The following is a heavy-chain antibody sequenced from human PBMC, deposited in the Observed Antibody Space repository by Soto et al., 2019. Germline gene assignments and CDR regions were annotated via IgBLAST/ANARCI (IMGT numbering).Heavy chain of an antibody. CDR2: ISYDGSNK. Sequence: QVQLVESVGGVVQPGRSLRLSCAASGFTFSSYGMHWVRQAPGKGLEWVAVISYDGSNKYYADSVKGRFTISRDNSKNTLYLQMNSLRAEDTAVYYCAKDRYYYDTDFDYWGQGTLVTVSS. CDR3: AKDRYYYDTDFDY. J-gene: IGHJ4*02. CDR1: GFTFSSYG. D-gene: IGHD3-22*01. V-gene: IGHV3-30*18.